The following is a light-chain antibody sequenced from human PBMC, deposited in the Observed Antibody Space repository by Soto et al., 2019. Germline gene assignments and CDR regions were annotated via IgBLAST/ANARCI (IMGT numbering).Light chain of an antibody. Sequence: QSVLTQPASVSGSPGQSITISCTGTSSDVGSYNYVSWYQQHPGKAPRLMIYASSNRPSGVSHRFSGSRSGNTASPTISGLQAEDEADYFCSSYTSGSTLYVFGSGTKVTVL. CDR2: ASS. CDR1: SSDVGSYNY. CDR3: SSYTSGSTLYV. V-gene: IGLV2-14*01. J-gene: IGLJ1*01.